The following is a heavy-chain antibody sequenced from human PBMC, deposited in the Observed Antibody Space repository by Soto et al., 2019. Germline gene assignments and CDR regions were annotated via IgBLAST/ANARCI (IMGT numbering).Heavy chain of an antibody. D-gene: IGHD3-16*01. J-gene: IGHJ4*02. CDR3: ARDLGGPDY. CDR2: LSSDGFGA. CDR1: GFSLSPYW. V-gene: IGHV3-74*03. Sequence: PGGSLRLSCVASGFSLSPYWMHWVRQVPGRGLEWVARLSSDGFGAAYADSVKGRFFISRDIARNTLSLQMNSLRADDTAVYYCARDLGGPDYWGRGTSVTVSS.